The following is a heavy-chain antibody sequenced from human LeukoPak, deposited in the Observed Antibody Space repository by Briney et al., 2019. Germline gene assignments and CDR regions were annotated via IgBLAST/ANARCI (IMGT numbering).Heavy chain of an antibody. J-gene: IGHJ6*04. CDR2: ITAYNGNT. CDR3: ARDYYGSGSYPNYYYYGMDV. V-gene: IGHV1-18*04. CDR1: GYTFTSYG. Sequence: ASVKVSCKASGYTFTSYGISWARQAPGQGLEWMGWITAYNGNTNYAQKLQGRVTMTTDTSTSTAYMELRSLRSDDTTVYYCARDYYGSGSYPNYYYYGMDVWGKGTTVTVSS. D-gene: IGHD3-10*01.